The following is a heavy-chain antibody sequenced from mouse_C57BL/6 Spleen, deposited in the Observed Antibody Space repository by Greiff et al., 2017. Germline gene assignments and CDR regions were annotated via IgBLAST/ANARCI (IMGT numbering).Heavy chain of an antibody. CDR3: ARAGTAQATGFAY. CDR1: GYTFTSYT. V-gene: IGHV1-4*01. CDR2: INPSSGYT. J-gene: IGHJ3*01. D-gene: IGHD3-2*02. Sequence: QVQLQQSGAELARPGASVKMSCKASGYTFTSYTMHWVKQRPGQGLEWIGYINPSSGYTKYNQKFKDKATLTADKSSSTAYMQLSSLTSEDSAVYYCARAGTAQATGFAYWGQGILVTVSA.